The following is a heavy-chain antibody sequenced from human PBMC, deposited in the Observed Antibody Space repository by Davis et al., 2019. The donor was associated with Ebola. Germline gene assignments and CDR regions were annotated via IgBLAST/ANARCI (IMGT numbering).Heavy chain of an antibody. CDR3: ARDSIIAVAGRDYYYGMDV. J-gene: IGHJ6*02. CDR1: GYTFTSYD. Sequence: SVKVSCKASGYTFTSYDINWVRQAPGQGLEWMGGIIPIFGTANYAQKFQGRVTITADKSTSTAYMELSSLRSEDTAVYYCARDSIIAVAGRDYYYGMDVWGQGTTVTVSS. V-gene: IGHV1-69*06. CDR2: IIPIFGTA. D-gene: IGHD6-19*01.